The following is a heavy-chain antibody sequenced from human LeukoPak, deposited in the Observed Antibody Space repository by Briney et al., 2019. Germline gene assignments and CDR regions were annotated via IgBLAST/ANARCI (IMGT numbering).Heavy chain of an antibody. CDR2: IYYSGST. Sequence: SETLSLTCTVSGGSISSYYWSWIRQPPGKGLEWIGYIYYSGSTNYNPSLKSRVTISVDTSKNQFSLKLSSVTAADTAVCYCASAFDSSSRDYWGQGTLVTVSS. J-gene: IGHJ4*02. V-gene: IGHV4-59*08. D-gene: IGHD6-13*01. CDR1: GGSISSYY. CDR3: ASAFDSSSRDY.